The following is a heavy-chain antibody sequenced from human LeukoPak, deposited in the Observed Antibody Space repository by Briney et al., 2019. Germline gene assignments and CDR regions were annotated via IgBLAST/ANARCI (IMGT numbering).Heavy chain of an antibody. Sequence: PGGSLRLYCAVSGFTFSSYGMHWVRQAPGKGLEWVAVIWYDGSNKFYADSVKGRFTISRENPKNTLYLQMNSLRAEDTAVYYCARDAYYYRSGSYVDYWGQGTLVTVSS. D-gene: IGHD3-10*01. V-gene: IGHV3-33*01. CDR2: IWYDGSNK. CDR1: GFTFSSYG. CDR3: ARDAYYYRSGSYVDY. J-gene: IGHJ4*02.